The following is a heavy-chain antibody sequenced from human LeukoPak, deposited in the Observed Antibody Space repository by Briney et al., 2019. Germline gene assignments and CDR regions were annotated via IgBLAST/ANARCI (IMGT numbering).Heavy chain of an antibody. Sequence: ASVKVSCKASGYTFTSYYMHWVRQAPGQGLEWMGIINPSGGSTSYAQKFQGRVTMTRDTSTSTVYMELSSLRSEDTAVYYCARGRAGLWFGELLGLDYYYGMDVWGQGTTVTVSS. CDR3: ARGRAGLWFGELLGLDYYYGMDV. D-gene: IGHD3-10*01. CDR2: INPSGGST. V-gene: IGHV1-46*01. J-gene: IGHJ6*02. CDR1: GYTFTSYY.